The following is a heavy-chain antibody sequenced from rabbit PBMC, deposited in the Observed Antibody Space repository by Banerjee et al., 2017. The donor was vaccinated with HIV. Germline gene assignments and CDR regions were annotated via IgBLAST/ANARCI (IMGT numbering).Heavy chain of an antibody. CDR3: ARDTSAWDGNIYFNQ. CDR1: GFDFSSNA. J-gene: IGHJ4*01. Sequence: QQQLEESGGGLVKPGGTLTLTCKASGFDFSSNAMCWVRQAPGKGLEWIGCIYTGSGTTYYASWAKGRFTISKTSSTTVTLQMTSLTAADTATYFCARDTSAWDGNIYFNQWGPGTLVTVS. CDR2: IYTGSGTT. D-gene: IGHD4-1*01. V-gene: IGHV1S45*01.